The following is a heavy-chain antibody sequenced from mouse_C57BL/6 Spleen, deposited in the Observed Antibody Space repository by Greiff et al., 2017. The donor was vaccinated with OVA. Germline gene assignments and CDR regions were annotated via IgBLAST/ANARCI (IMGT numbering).Heavy chain of an antibody. CDR3: ARWGGSSYDWYFDV. Sequence: VQLQQSGPELVKPGASVKISCKASGYSFTSYYIHWVKQRPGQGLEWIGWIYPGSGNTKYNEKFKGKATLTADTSSSTAYMQLSSLTSEDSAVYYCARWGGSSYDWYFDVWGTGTTVTVSS. CDR1: GYSFTSYY. V-gene: IGHV1-66*01. CDR2: IYPGSGNT. D-gene: IGHD1-1*01. J-gene: IGHJ1*03.